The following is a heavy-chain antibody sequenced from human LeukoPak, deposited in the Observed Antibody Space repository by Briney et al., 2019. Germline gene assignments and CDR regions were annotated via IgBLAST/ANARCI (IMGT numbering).Heavy chain of an antibody. CDR3: AGDLGFGDPFSWFDP. D-gene: IGHD3-10*01. J-gene: IGHJ5*02. V-gene: IGHV4-4*07. CDR2: IYTSGST. CDR1: GGSISSYY. Sequence: PSETLSLTCTVSGGSISSYYWSWIRQPAGKGLEWIGRIYTSGSTNYNPSLKSRVTMSVDTSKNQFSLKLSSVTAADTAVYYCAGDLGFGDPFSWFDPWGQGTLVTVSS.